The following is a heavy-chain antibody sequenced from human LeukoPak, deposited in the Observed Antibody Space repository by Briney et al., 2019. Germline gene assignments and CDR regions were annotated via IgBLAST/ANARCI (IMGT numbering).Heavy chain of an antibody. CDR1: GVSISRYY. J-gene: IGHJ3*02. Sequence: SETLSLTCTVSGVSISRYYWSWLRQPAGNGLEWIGRIYTSGSTNYNPSLKSRVTMSVDTSKNQFSLKLSSVTAADTAVYYCARDISSGWYAPMDDAFDIWGQGTMVTVSS. D-gene: IGHD6-19*01. CDR3: ARDISSGWYAPMDDAFDI. CDR2: IYTSGST. V-gene: IGHV4-4*07.